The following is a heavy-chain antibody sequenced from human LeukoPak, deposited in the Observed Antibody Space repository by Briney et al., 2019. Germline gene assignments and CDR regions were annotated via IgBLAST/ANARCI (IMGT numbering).Heavy chain of an antibody. CDR2: IYPGDSET. CDR3: ARGRGYCSSGSCYDFDY. V-gene: IGHV5-51*01. J-gene: IGHJ4*02. D-gene: IGHD2-2*01. CDR1: GHSFTNHW. Sequence: GESLKISCTGSGHSFTNHWIAWVRQMPGKGLEWMGIIYPGDSETTYSPSFQGQVTISADKSITTTYLQWSSLKASDTAMYYCARGRGYCSSGSCYDFDYWGQGTLVAVSS.